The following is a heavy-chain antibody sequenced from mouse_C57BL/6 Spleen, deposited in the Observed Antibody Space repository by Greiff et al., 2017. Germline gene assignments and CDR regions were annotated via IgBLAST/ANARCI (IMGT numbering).Heavy chain of an antibody. Sequence: DVKLQESGPGLVKPSQSLSLTCSVTGYSITSGYYWNWIRQFPGNKLEWMGYISYDGSNNYNPSLKNRISITRDTSKNQFFLKLNSVTTEDTATYYCAREIGYGSDWFAYWGQGTLVTVSA. CDR1: GYSITSGYY. D-gene: IGHD1-1*01. CDR3: AREIGYGSDWFAY. V-gene: IGHV3-6*01. CDR2: ISYDGSN. J-gene: IGHJ3*01.